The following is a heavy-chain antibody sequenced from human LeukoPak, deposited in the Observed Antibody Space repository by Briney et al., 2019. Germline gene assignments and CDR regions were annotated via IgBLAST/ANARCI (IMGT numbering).Heavy chain of an antibody. D-gene: IGHD3-22*01. CDR2: INPSGGST. CDR1: GYTFTSYY. CDR3: ARNSAYYYDSSGYPFDY. V-gene: IGHV1-46*01. Sequence: ASVKVSCKASGYTFTSYYMHWVRQAPGQGLEWMGIINPSGGSTSYAQKFQGRVTMTRDTSTSTVYMELSSLRSEDTAVYYCARNSAYYYDSSGYPFDYWGQGTLVTVSS. J-gene: IGHJ4*02.